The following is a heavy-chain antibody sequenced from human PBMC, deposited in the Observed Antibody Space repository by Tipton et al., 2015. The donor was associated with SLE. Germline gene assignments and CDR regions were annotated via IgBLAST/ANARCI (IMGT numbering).Heavy chain of an antibody. CDR3: ARDYYDSSGHWGMDV. V-gene: IGHV3-23*01. J-gene: IGHJ6*02. Sequence: SLRLSCSASGFIFSSFAMSWVRQAPGKGLEWVSFISGSSGVTYYTDSVKGRFTISRDNAKNSLYLQMNSLRAEDTAVYYCARDYYDSSGHWGMDVWGQGTTVTVSS. CDR2: ISGSSGVT. D-gene: IGHD3-22*01. CDR1: GFIFSSFA.